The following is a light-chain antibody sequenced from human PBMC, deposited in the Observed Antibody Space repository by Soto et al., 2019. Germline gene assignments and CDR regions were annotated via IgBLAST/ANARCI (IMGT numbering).Light chain of an antibody. J-gene: IGLJ2*01. V-gene: IGLV1-44*01. Sequence: QSVLTQPPSASGTPGQRVTISCSGSSSNMGSNTVNWYQQLPGTAPKLLIYSDNQRPSGVPDRFSGSKSGTSASLAITGLQSEDEADYYCAAWDGSLHHILFGGGTKVTVL. CDR2: SDN. CDR3: AAWDGSLHHIL. CDR1: SSNMGSNT.